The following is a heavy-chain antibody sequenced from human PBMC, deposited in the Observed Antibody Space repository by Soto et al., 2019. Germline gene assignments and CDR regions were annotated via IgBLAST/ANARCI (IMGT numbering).Heavy chain of an antibody. J-gene: IGHJ4*02. CDR2: ISSSISTM. D-gene: IGHD5-18*01. V-gene: IGHV3-48*02. CDR3: AREVRDTAVADFDY. CDR1: GCTFSSYS. Sequence: EVQLVESGGGLVQPGGSLRLSCAASGCTFSSYSMNWVRQAPGKGLEWLSYISSSISTMHYADSVKGRFTISRDNAKNSLYLQINSLRDEDTAVYYCAREVRDTAVADFDYWGQGTLVTVSS.